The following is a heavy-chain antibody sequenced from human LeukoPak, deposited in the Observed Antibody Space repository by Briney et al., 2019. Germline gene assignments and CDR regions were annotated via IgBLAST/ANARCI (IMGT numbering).Heavy chain of an antibody. CDR1: GGSISSYY. CDR3: ARHQRGNSDAFDI. J-gene: IGHJ3*02. Sequence: MPSETLSLTCTVSGGSISSYYWSWIRQPPGRGLEWIGYIYYSGSTNYNPSLKSRVTISVDTSKNQFSLKVSSVTAADTAVYYCARHQRGNSDAFDIWGQGTMVTVSS. CDR2: IYYSGST. V-gene: IGHV4-59*01. D-gene: IGHD4-23*01.